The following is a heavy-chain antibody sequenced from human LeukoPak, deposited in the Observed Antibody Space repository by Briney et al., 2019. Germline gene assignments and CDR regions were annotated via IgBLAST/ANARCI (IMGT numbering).Heavy chain of an antibody. CDR3: AKEGTDTFYSGTDH. J-gene: IGHJ4*02. CDR1: GFIFSTYG. D-gene: IGHD2/OR15-2a*01. Sequence: GGSLRLSCAASGFIFSTYGMNWVRQAPGKGLEWVSYISSSGTTIDYADSVKGRFTISRDNTKNSLYLHMNSLRVEDTAVYYCAKEGTDTFYSGTDHWGQGTLVTVSS. V-gene: IGHV3-48*04. CDR2: ISSSGTTI.